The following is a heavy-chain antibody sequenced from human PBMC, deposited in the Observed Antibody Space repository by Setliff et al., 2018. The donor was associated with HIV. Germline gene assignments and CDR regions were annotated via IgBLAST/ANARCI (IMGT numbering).Heavy chain of an antibody. CDR2: ISAYNGNT. CDR3: ARAGGLRMDRGVVSDY. J-gene: IGHJ4*02. V-gene: IGHV1-18*01. D-gene: IGHD3-10*01. Sequence: ASVKVSCKASGYTFTSYGISWVRQAPGQGLEWMGWISAYNGNTNYAQKLQGRVTMTTDTSTSTAYMELSGLISEDAAVYYCARAGGLRMDRGVVSDYWGQGTLVTVSS. CDR1: GYTFTSYG.